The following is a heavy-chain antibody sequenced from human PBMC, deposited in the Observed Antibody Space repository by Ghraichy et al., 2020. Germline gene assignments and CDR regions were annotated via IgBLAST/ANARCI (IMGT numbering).Heavy chain of an antibody. V-gene: IGHV3-30-3*01. CDR3: AREFPPDDYGDYGFDY. D-gene: IGHD4-17*01. CDR1: GFILSSYD. Sequence: GGSLRLSCVATGFILSSYDMHWACQVPGKGLEWVAVISYDGSNKYYADSVKGRFTISRDNSKNTLYLQMNSLRAEDTAVYYCAREFPPDDYGDYGFDYWGQGTLVTVSS. J-gene: IGHJ4*02. CDR2: ISYDGSNK.